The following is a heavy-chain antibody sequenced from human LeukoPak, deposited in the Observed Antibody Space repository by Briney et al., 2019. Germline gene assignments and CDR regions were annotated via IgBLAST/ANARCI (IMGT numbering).Heavy chain of an antibody. CDR3: ARHSGSLAYSTGWYYFDY. CDR1: GGSISSSSYY. Sequence: NPSETLSLTCTVSGGSISSSSYYWGWIRQPPGKGLEGIGSIYYSGSTYYNPSLKSRVTISVDTSKNQFSLKLSSVTAADTAVYYCARHSGSLAYSTGWYYFDYWGQGTLVTVSS. J-gene: IGHJ4*02. D-gene: IGHD6-19*01. CDR2: IYYSGST. V-gene: IGHV4-39*01.